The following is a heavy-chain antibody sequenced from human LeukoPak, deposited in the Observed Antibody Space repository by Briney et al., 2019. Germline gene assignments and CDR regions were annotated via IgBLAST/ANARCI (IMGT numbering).Heavy chain of an antibody. V-gene: IGHV1-2*02. J-gene: IGHJ5*02. CDR2: INPNSGGT. Sequence: ASVKVSCKASGYTFTGYYMHWVRQAPGQGLEWMGWINPNSGGTNYAQKLQGRVTMTRDTSISTAYMELSRLRSDDTAVYYCARVRGIAVAGTRQKSNWFDPWGQGTLVTVSS. CDR3: ARVRGIAVAGTRQKSNWFDP. CDR1: GYTFTGYY. D-gene: IGHD6-19*01.